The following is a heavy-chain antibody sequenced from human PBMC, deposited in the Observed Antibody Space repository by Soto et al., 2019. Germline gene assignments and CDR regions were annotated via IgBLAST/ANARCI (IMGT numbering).Heavy chain of an antibody. D-gene: IGHD4-17*01. CDR2: IYYSGST. Sequence: SETLSLTCTVSGGSISSSSYYWDWIRQPPGKGLEWIGSIYYSGSTYYNPSLKSRVTISVDTSKNQFSLKLSSVTAADTAVYYCATDPTVTKDYWGQGTLVTVSS. V-gene: IGHV4-39*01. CDR1: GGSISSSSYY. CDR3: ATDPTVTKDY. J-gene: IGHJ4*02.